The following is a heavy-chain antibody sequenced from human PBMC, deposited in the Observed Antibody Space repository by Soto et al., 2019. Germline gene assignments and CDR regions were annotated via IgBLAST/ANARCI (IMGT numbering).Heavy chain of an antibody. CDR2: IKSKTDGGTT. D-gene: IGHD2-2*01. V-gene: IGHV3-15*01. CDR1: GFTFSNAW. CDR3: TTDGCSSTSCYSSFDY. Sequence: SGGSLRLSCAASGFTFSNAWMSWVRQAPGKGLEWVGRIKSKTDGGTTDYAAPVKGRFTISRDDSKNTLYLQMNSLKTEDTAVYYCTTDGCSSTSCYSSFDYWGQGTLVTVSS. J-gene: IGHJ4*02.